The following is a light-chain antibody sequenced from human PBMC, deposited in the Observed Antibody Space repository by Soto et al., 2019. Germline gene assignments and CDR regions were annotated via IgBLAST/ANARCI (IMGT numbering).Light chain of an antibody. CDR2: GAF. CDR3: HQYGSSPHT. Sequence: IVMTHSPYSRAFSLVHLATINYKSIEMVLYSSNNKNYFAWYQHKPGQGPRLPIYGAFTRATGIPDRFSGSGSGTDFTLTISRLEPEDFAVYYCHQYGSSPHTFGQGTRLEIK. V-gene: IGKV4-1*01. J-gene: IGKJ5*01. CDR1: EMVLYSSNNKNY.